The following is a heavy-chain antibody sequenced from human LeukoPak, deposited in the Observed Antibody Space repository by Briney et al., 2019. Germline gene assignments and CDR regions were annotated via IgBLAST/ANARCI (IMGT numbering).Heavy chain of an antibody. J-gene: IGHJ1*01. D-gene: IGHD2-2*01. CDR3: ATAQYCSSTSCGYFQH. Sequence: GASVKVSCKVSGCTLTELSMHWVRQAPGKGLEWMGGFDPEDGETIYAQKFQGRVTMTEDTSTDTAYMELSSLRSEDTAVYYCATAQYCSSTSCGYFQHWGQGTLVTVSS. CDR1: GCTLTELS. V-gene: IGHV1-24*01. CDR2: FDPEDGET.